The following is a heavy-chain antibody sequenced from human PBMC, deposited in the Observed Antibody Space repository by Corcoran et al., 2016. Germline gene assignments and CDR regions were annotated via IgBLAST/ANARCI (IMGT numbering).Heavy chain of an antibody. CDR2: IGTAGDT. D-gene: IGHD1-1*01. CDR1: GLTFSSYD. J-gene: IGHJ6*02. Sequence: EVQLVESGGGLVQPGGSLRLSCAASGLTFSSYDMHWVRQATGKGMGWVSAIGTAGDTYYPGSVKGRFTISRENAKNSLYLQMNSRRAGETAVYYCARATPSTGTGLYYGMDVWGQGTTVTVSS. CDR3: ARATPSTGTGLYYGMDV. V-gene: IGHV3-13*01.